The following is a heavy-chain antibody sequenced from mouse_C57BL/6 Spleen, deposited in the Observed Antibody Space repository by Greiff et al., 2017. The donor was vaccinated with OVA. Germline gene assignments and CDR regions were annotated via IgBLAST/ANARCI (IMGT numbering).Heavy chain of an antibody. V-gene: IGHV2-5*01. D-gene: IGHD2-4*01. CDR2: LWRGGST. Sequence: QVQLQQSGPGLVQPSQSLSITCTVSGFSLTSYGVHWVRQSPGKGLEWLGVLWRGGSTDYNAAFMSRLSITKANSKSQVFFKMNSLQADDTAIYYCAKGGYDYGYWYFDVWGTGTTVTVSS. CDR3: AKGGYDYGYWYFDV. J-gene: IGHJ1*03. CDR1: GFSLTSYG.